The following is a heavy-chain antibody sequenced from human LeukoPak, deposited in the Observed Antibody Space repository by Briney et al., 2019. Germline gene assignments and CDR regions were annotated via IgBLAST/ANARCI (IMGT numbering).Heavy chain of an antibody. Sequence: SETLSLTCTVSGGSISTYCWSWIRQPAGKGLEWIGHICTSGSTNYNPSLKSRVTISVDTSKNQFSLKLSSVTAADTAVYYCARDTYYYDSSGPMDVWGKGTTVTISS. CDR3: ARDTYYYDSSGPMDV. CDR2: ICTSGST. J-gene: IGHJ6*04. CDR1: GGSISTYC. D-gene: IGHD3-22*01. V-gene: IGHV4-4*07.